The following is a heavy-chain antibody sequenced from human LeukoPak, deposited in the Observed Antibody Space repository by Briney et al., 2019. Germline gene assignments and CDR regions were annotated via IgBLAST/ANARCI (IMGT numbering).Heavy chain of an antibody. Sequence: GGSLRLSCAASGFTFNIYAMSWVRLAPGKGLQWVASMCGSAGCTYYEDSVRGRFTISRDNSKNTLYLQMNSLRAEDTAVYYCAKPGIIAAAGTDYWGQGTLVTVSS. CDR3: AKPGIIAAAGTDY. CDR2: MCGSAGCT. J-gene: IGHJ4*02. CDR1: GFTFNIYA. V-gene: IGHV3-23*01. D-gene: IGHD6-13*01.